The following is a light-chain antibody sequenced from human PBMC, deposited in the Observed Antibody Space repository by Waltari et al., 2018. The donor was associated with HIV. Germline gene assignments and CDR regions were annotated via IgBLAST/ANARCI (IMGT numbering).Light chain of an antibody. CDR2: EVT. CDR3: LSYARHNIWV. V-gene: IGLV2-14*01. Sequence: QSALTQPASVSGSPGQSITLSCTGTATDVGGYNSVSWYQQSPNKLPKLIIYEVTSRPSGVSNRFSGSKSANTASLTISGLQAEDEADYYCLSYARHNIWVFGGGTKLTVL. J-gene: IGLJ3*02. CDR1: ATDVGGYNS.